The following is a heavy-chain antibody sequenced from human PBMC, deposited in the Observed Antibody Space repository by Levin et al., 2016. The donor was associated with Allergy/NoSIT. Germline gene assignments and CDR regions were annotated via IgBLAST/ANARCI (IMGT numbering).Heavy chain of an antibody. V-gene: IGHV4-30-4*01. CDR2: IYYSGST. CDR3: ARATYYYDSSGYHSTDAFDI. Sequence: WIRQPPGKGLEWIGNIYYSGSTYNNPSLKSRVTISVDTSKNQFSLKLSSVTAADTAVYYCARATYYYDSSGYHSTDAFDIWGQGTMVTVSS. J-gene: IGHJ3*02. D-gene: IGHD3-22*01.